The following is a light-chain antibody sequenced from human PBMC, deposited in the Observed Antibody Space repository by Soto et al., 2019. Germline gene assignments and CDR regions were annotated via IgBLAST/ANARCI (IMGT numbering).Light chain of an antibody. V-gene: IGKV1-5*03. J-gene: IGKJ1*01. CDR1: QRISSF. CDR3: HQYNSYSWT. CDR2: KAS. Sequence: DIQMTQSPSTLSASVGDRVIITCRASQRISSFLAWYQQRPGKAPKLLIYKASMLQSGVPSRFSGSGPGTEFTLTISSLQPDDIATYYCHQYNSYSWTFGQGTKVDSK.